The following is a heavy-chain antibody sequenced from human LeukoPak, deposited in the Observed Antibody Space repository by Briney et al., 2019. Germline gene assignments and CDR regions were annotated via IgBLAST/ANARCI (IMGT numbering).Heavy chain of an antibody. Sequence: GGSLRLSCAASGFSFSSYWMSWVRQAPGKGLEWVANIKQDGSEKYYVDSVKGRFTISRDNAKNSLFPQMNSLRAEDTAVYYCARDKRDPTRDWFDPWGQGTLVTVSS. CDR1: GFSFSSYW. V-gene: IGHV3-7*01. J-gene: IGHJ5*02. D-gene: IGHD1/OR15-1a*01. CDR3: ARDKRDPTRDWFDP. CDR2: IKQDGSEK.